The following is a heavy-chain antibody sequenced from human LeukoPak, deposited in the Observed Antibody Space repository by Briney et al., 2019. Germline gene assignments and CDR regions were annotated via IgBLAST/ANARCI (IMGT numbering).Heavy chain of an antibody. V-gene: IGHV3-21*01. CDR3: ARDPQGKQWLVQVDY. Sequence: PGGSLRLSCAASGFTFSSYSMNWVRQAPGKGLEWVSSISSSSSYIYYADSVKGRFTISRDNAKNSLYLQMNSLRAEDTAVYYCARDPQGKQWLVQVDYWGQGTLVTVSS. J-gene: IGHJ4*02. CDR1: GFTFSSYS. D-gene: IGHD6-19*01. CDR2: ISSSSSYI.